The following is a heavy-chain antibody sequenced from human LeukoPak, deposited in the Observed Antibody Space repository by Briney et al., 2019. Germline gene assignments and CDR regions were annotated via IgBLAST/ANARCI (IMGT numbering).Heavy chain of an antibody. CDR2: ISSSSSYI. D-gene: IGHD3-22*01. CDR1: GFTFSSYS. CDR3: AREGLYYYDSTGIFDY. V-gene: IGHV3-21*01. Sequence: PGGSLRLSCAASGFTFSSYSMNWVRQAPGRGLEWVSSISSSSSYIYYADSVKGRFTISRDNAKNSLYLQMNSLRAEDTAVYYCAREGLYYYDSTGIFDYWGQGTLVTVSS. J-gene: IGHJ4*02.